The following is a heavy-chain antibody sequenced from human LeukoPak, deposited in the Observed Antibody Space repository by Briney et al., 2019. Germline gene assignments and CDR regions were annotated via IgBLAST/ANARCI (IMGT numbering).Heavy chain of an antibody. D-gene: IGHD3-3*01. CDR3: ARGRKPYYDIWSGWANYFDY. V-gene: IGHV4-34*01. CDR1: GGSFSGYY. CDR2: INHSGST. J-gene: IGHJ4*02. Sequence: SETLSLTCAVYGGSFSGYYWSWIRQPPGKGLEWIGEINHSGSTNYNPSLKSRVTISVDTSKNQFSLKLSSVTAADTAVYYCARGRKPYYDIWSGWANYFDYWGQGTLVTVSS.